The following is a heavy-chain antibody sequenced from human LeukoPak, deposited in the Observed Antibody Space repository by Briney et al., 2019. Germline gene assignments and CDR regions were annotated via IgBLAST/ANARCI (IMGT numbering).Heavy chain of an antibody. Sequence: GGSLRLSCAASGFTFSSYGMHWVRQAPGKGLEWVAVISYDGSNKYYADSVKGRFTISRDNSKNTLYLQMNSLRAEDTAVYYCAKKDGHDYWGQGTLVTVSS. J-gene: IGHJ4*02. CDR2: ISYDGSNK. V-gene: IGHV3-30*18. D-gene: IGHD5-24*01. CDR3: AKKDGHDY. CDR1: GFTFSSYG.